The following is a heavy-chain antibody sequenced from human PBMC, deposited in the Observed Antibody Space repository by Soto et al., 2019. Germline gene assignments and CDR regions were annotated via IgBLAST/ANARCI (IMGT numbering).Heavy chain of an antibody. V-gene: IGHV1-24*01. Sequence: ASVKVSCKVSGYTLTELSMHWVRQAPGKGLEWMGGFDPEDGETIYAQKFQGRVTMTEDTSTDTAYMELSSLRSEDTAVYYCATYSSWSPWGWFDPWGQGTLVTVSS. D-gene: IGHD6-13*01. CDR1: GYTLTELS. CDR2: FDPEDGET. CDR3: ATYSSWSPWGWFDP. J-gene: IGHJ5*02.